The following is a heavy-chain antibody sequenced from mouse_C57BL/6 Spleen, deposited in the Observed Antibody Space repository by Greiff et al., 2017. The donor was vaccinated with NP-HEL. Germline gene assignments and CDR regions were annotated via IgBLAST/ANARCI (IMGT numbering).Heavy chain of an antibody. CDR2: IYPGDGDT. CDR1: GYAFSSYW. Sequence: QVQLQQSGAELVKPGASVKISCKASGYAFSSYWMNWVKQRPGQGLEWIGQIYPGDGDTNYNGKFKGKATLTADKSSSTAYMQLSSLTSEDSAVYFCARYGTYEVAMDYWGQGTSVTVSS. J-gene: IGHJ4*01. V-gene: IGHV1-80*01. CDR3: ARYGTYEVAMDY. D-gene: IGHD2-12*01.